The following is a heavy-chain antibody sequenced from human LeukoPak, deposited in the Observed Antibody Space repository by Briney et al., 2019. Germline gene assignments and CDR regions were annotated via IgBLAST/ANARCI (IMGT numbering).Heavy chain of an antibody. Sequence: SEALSLTCTVSGGSISSGAYYWSWIRQHPGKGLEWIGYIHYSGSTNSNPSLKSRVTISVDTSKNQFSLKMTSVTAADTAVYYCARDYGYYAFDIWGQGTMVTVSS. D-gene: IGHD5-18*01. CDR2: IHYSGST. CDR1: GGSISSGAYY. CDR3: ARDYGYYAFDI. J-gene: IGHJ3*02. V-gene: IGHV4-31*03.